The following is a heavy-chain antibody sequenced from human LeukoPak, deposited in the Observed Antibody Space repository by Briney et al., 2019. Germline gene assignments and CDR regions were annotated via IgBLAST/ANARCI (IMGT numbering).Heavy chain of an antibody. Sequence: SETLSLTCTVSGGSISSYYWSWIRQPAGKGLEWIGRIYTSGSTNYNPSLKSRVTMSVDTSKDQFSLKLSSVTAADTAVYYCARVADSSGYYGAFDIWGQGTMVTVSS. CDR3: ARVADSSGYYGAFDI. J-gene: IGHJ3*02. D-gene: IGHD3-22*01. CDR1: GGSISSYY. CDR2: IYTSGST. V-gene: IGHV4-4*07.